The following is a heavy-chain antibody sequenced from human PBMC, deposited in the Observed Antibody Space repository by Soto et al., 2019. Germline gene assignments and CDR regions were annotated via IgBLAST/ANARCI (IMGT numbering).Heavy chain of an antibody. CDR1: GGSISSSSYY. CDR2: IYYSGST. V-gene: IGHV4-39*01. D-gene: IGHD4-17*01. CDR3: ARCGLRGAYRY. Sequence: QLQLQESGPGLVKPSETLSLTCTVSGGSISSSSYYWGWIRQPPGKGLEWIGSIYYSGSTYYNPTLKSRVTISVDTSKNQFSLKLSSVTAADTAVYYCARCGLRGAYRYWGQGTLVTVSS. J-gene: IGHJ4*02.